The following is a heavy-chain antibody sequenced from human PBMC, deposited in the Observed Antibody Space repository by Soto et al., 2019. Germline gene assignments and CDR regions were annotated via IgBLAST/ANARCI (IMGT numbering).Heavy chain of an antibody. V-gene: IGHV4-39*01. CDR3: ARLEGLATISYYFDF. J-gene: IGHJ4*02. CDR2: IYYSGST. Sequence: PSETLSLTCTVSGGSISSSSYYWGRIRQPPGKGLEWIGSIYYSGSTYYNPSLKSRVTISLDKSRSQFSLKLNSVTAADSAVYFCARLEGLATISYYFDFWGPGVLVTVSS. CDR1: GGSISSSSYY. D-gene: IGHD3-9*01.